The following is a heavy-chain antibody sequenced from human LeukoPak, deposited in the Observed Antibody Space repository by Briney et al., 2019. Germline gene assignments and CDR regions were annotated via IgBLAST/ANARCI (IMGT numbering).Heavy chain of an antibody. CDR1: GGSISSGSYY. Sequence: SETLSLTCTVSGGSISSGSYYWSWIRQPAGKGLEWIGRIYTSGSTNYNPSLKSRVTISVDTSKNQFSLKLSSVTAADTAVYYCARRGGYYYYDSSGYHFDYWGQGTLVTVSS. V-gene: IGHV4-61*02. CDR3: ARRGGYYYYDSSGYHFDY. J-gene: IGHJ4*02. CDR2: IYTSGST. D-gene: IGHD3-22*01.